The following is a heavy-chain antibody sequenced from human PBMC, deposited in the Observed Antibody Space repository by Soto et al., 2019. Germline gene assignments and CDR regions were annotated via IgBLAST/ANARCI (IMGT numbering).Heavy chain of an antibody. CDR1: GCRFTRYL. D-gene: IGHD6-19*01. V-gene: IGHV5-51*01. Sequence: GEALNRSCKGSGCRFTRYLIGWVRQMPGKGLEWMGIIYPGDSDTRYSPSFQGQVTISADKSISTAYLQWSSLKASDTAIYYCARHGLEGCNTSGCYTSFYYYGMDVWGQGTTVTVSS. CDR3: ARHGLEGCNTSGCYTSFYYYGMDV. CDR2: IYPGDSDT. J-gene: IGHJ6*02.